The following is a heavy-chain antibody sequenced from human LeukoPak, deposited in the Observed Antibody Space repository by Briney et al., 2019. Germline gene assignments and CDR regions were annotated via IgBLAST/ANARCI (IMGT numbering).Heavy chain of an antibody. CDR2: INHSGST. CDR3: ARSTRGRYFDWLLRAWYFDY. D-gene: IGHD3-9*01. V-gene: IGHV4-34*01. Sequence: SETLSLTCAVSGGSFSGYYWSWIRQPPGKGLEWIGEINHSGSTNYNPSLKSRVTISVDTSKNQFSLKLSSVTAADTAVYYCARSTRGRYFDWLLRAWYFDYWGQGTLVTVSS. J-gene: IGHJ4*02. CDR1: GGSFSGYY.